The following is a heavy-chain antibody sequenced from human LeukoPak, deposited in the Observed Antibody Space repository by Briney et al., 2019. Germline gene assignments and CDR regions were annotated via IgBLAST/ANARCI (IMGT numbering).Heavy chain of an antibody. V-gene: IGHV1-69*05. CDR3: ARSVYDSSGYYPYYYYYYMDV. Sequence: GASVKVSCKASGGTFSSYAISWVRQAPGQGLEWMGGIIPIFGTANYAQKFQGRVTITTDESTSTAHMELSSLRSEDTAVYYCARSVYDSSGYYPYYYYYYMDVWGKGTTVTVSS. CDR1: GGTFSSYA. CDR2: IIPIFGTA. D-gene: IGHD3-22*01. J-gene: IGHJ6*03.